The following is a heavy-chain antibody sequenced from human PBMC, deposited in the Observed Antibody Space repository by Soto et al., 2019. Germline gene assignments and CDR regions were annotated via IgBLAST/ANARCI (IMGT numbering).Heavy chain of an antibody. CDR1: GFSFSIYG. V-gene: IGHV3-30*18. Sequence: QVQLVESGGGVVQPGRSLRLSCAASGFSFSIYGMHWVRQAPGKGLQWVAAISYDGSERYYADSVKGRFTISRDNSNNTLYLQMNSLRAEDTAVYYCAKDAVSGSRRVPFHYYGMDVWGQGTTVTVSS. CDR3: AKDAVSGSRRVPFHYYGMDV. CDR2: ISYDGSER. J-gene: IGHJ6*02. D-gene: IGHD3-10*01.